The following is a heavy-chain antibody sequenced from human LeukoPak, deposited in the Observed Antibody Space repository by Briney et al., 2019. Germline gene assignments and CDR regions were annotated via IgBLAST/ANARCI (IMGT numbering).Heavy chain of an antibody. CDR1: GGSFSGYY. CDR3: ARGGIAAVLRTFYYFDY. J-gene: IGHJ4*02. Sequence: SETLSLTCAVYGGSFSGYYWSWIRQPPGKGLEWIGEINHSGSTNYSPSLKSRVTVSVDTSKNQFSLKLSSVTAADTAVYYCARGGIAAVLRTFYYFDYWGQGTLVTVSS. D-gene: IGHD6-13*01. V-gene: IGHV4-34*01. CDR2: INHSGST.